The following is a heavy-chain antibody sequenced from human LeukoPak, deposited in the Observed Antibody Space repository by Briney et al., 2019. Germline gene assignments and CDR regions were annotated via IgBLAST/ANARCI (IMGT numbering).Heavy chain of an antibody. V-gene: IGHV1-18*01. J-gene: IGHJ4*02. D-gene: IGHD1-26*01. CDR2: ISAYNGNT. CDR3: AREVGLTTHPMSDY. CDR1: GYTFTSYG. Sequence: ASVKVSCKASGYTFTSYGISWVRQAPGQGLEWMGWISAYNGNTNYAQKLQGRVTMTTDTSTSTAYMELRSLRSDDTAVYYCAREVGLTTHPMSDYWGQGTLVTVSS.